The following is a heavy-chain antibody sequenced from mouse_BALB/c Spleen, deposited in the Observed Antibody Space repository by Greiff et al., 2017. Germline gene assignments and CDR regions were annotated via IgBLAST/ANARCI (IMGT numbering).Heavy chain of an antibody. V-gene: IGHV1-7*01. CDR3: ARDYGSAWFAY. J-gene: IGHJ3*01. CDR2: INPSTGYT. D-gene: IGHD1-2*01. CDR1: GYTFTSYW. Sequence: VKLMESGAELAKPGASVKMSCKASGYTFTSYWMHWVKQRPGQGLEWIGYINPSTGYTEYNQKFKDKATLTADKSSSTAYMQLSSLTSEDSAVYYCARDYGSAWFAYWGQGTLVTVSA.